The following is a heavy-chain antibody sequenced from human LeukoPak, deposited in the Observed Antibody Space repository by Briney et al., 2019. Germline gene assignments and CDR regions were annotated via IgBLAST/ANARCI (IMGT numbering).Heavy chain of an antibody. CDR2: IYYSGST. CDR3: ASLTRDY. J-gene: IGHJ4*02. Sequence: SETLSLTCTVSGYSISSGYYWGWIRQPPGKGLEWIRSIYYSGSTYYNPSLKSRVTISVDTSKNQFSLKLSSVTAADTAVYYCASLTRDYWGQGTLVTVSS. V-gene: IGHV4-38-2*02. CDR1: GYSISSGYY.